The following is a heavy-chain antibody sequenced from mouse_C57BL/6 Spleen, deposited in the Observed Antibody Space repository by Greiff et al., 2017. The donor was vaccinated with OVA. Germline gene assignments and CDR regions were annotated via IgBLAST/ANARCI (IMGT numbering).Heavy chain of an antibody. V-gene: IGHV1-26*01. CDR3: ARSRGGSSYGAMDY. D-gene: IGHD1-1*01. Sequence: VQLQQSGPELVKPGASVKISCKASGYTFTDYYMNWVKQSHGKSLEWIGDINPNNGGTSYNQKFKGKATLTVDKSSSTAYMELRSLTSEDSAVYYCARSRGGSSYGAMDYWGQGTSVTVSS. CDR1: GYTFTDYY. J-gene: IGHJ4*01. CDR2: INPNNGGT.